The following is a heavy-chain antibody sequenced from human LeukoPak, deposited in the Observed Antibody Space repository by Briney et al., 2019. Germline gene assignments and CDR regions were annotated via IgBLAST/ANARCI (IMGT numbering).Heavy chain of an antibody. D-gene: IGHD1-1*01. CDR1: GYTFVTYD. Sequence: ASVKVSCKASGYTFVTYDMNWVRQATGQGLEWMGWMNPNSGNTGYAQKLQGRVTMTTDTSTSIAYMELRSLRSDDTAVYYCARDSGTTWSSRAFDIWGQGTMVTVSS. V-gene: IGHV1-8*02. CDR2: MNPNSGNT. J-gene: IGHJ3*02. CDR3: ARDSGTTWSSRAFDI.